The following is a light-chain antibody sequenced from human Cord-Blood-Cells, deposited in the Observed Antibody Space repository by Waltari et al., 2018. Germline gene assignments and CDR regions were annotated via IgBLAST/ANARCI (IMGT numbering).Light chain of an antibody. CDR1: QSVSSSY. V-gene: IGKV3-20*01. J-gene: IGKJ5*01. CDR3: QQYGGSPIT. Sequence: EIVLTQSPGTLSLSPGERATLSCRASQSVSSSYLAWYQQKPGQAPRLLSYGASSRATGIPDRFSGSGSGTDFTLTISRLEPEDFAVYYCQQYGGSPITFGQGTRLEIK. CDR2: GAS.